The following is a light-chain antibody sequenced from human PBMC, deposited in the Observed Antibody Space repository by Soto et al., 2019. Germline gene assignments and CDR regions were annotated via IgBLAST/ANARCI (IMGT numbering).Light chain of an antibody. Sequence: QSVLTQPPSVSGATEQRVTISCTGSSSNIGAGYDVHWYQQLPGTAPKLLIYGNSNRPSGVPDRFSGSKSGTSASLAITGLQAEDEADYYCQSYDSSHNDVFGTGTKLTVL. CDR2: GNS. CDR3: QSYDSSHNDV. CDR1: SSNIGAGYD. V-gene: IGLV1-40*01. J-gene: IGLJ1*01.